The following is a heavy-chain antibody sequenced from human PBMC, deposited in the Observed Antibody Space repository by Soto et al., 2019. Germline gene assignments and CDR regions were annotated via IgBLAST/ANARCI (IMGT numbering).Heavy chain of an antibody. D-gene: IGHD7-27*01. V-gene: IGHV3-13*01. CDR3: ARGATGDRLRRYGMDV. CDR2: IGTAGDS. Sequence: GGSLRLSCAASGFTFSGYDMHWVRQATGRGLEWVSSIGTAGDSYYPGSVKGRFIISRENAKNSLYLQMNSLRVGDTAVYYCARGATGDRLRRYGMDVWGQGTTVTVSS. CDR1: GFTFSGYD. J-gene: IGHJ6*02.